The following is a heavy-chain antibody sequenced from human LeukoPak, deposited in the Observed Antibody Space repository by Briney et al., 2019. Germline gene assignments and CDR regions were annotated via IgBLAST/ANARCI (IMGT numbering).Heavy chain of an antibody. Sequence: SETLSLTCTASGGSISSYYWSWIRQPPGKGLEWIGYIYTSGSTNYNPSLKSRVTISVDTSKNQFSLKLSSVTAADTAVYYCARLGPGSRNYYYYMDVRGKGTTVTVSS. CDR3: ARLGPGSRNYYYYMDV. CDR2: IYTSGST. V-gene: IGHV4-4*09. CDR1: GGSISSYY. D-gene: IGHD2-15*01. J-gene: IGHJ6*03.